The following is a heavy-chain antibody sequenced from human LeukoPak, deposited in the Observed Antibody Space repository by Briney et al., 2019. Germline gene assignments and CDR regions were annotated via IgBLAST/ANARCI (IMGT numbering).Heavy chain of an antibody. CDR2: IYPGDSDT. CDR3: ASPRGYSYGYNGPLHAFDI. V-gene: IGHV5-51*01. J-gene: IGHJ3*02. CDR1: GYSFTSYW. D-gene: IGHD5-18*01. Sequence: GESLKISCKGSGYSFTSYWIGWVRQMPGKGLEWMGIIYPGDSDTRYSPSFQGQVTISADRSISTAYLQWSSLKASETAMYYCASPRGYSYGYNGPLHAFDIWGQGTMVTVSS.